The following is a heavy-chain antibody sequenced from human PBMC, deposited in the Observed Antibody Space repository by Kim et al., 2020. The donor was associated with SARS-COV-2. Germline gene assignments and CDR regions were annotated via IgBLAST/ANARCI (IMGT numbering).Heavy chain of an antibody. CDR1: GFTFSDCG. V-gene: IGHV3-23*01. J-gene: IGHJ4*01. Sequence: GGSLRLSCAASGFTFSDCGMTWVRQAPGKGLEWVSAIRRSGGGTIYADSVKGRFTISSDDSKNTVDLQMNSLRAEDTAVYYCAKGYNSVWFFDYWGHGA. CDR2: IRRSGGGT. CDR3: AKGYNSVWFFDY. D-gene: IGHD6-19*01.